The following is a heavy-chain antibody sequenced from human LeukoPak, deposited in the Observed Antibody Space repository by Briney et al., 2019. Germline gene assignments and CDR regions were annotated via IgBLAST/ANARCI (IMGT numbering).Heavy chain of an antibody. CDR3: ASEQQLVLRAFDI. D-gene: IGHD6-13*01. Sequence: PGRSLRLSCAASGFTFSSYAMHWVRQAPGKGLEWVAVISYDGSNKYYADSVKGRFTISRDNSKNTLYLQMNSLRAEDTAVYYCASEQQLVLRAFDIWGQGTMVTVSS. CDR1: GFTFSSYA. V-gene: IGHV3-30-3*01. J-gene: IGHJ3*02. CDR2: ISYDGSNK.